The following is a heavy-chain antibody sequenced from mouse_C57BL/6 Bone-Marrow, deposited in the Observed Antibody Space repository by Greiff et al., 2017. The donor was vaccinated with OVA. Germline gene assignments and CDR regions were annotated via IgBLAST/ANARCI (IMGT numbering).Heavy chain of an antibody. CDR1: GFTFSSYT. CDR2: ISGGGGNT. CDR3: ARRGAYTRAWFAY. V-gene: IGHV5-9*04. D-gene: IGHD6-5*01. J-gene: IGHJ3*01. Sequence: EVQRVESGGGLVKPGGSLKLSCAASGFTFSSYTMSWVRQTPGKRLEWVGNISGGGGNTYYPDSLKGRFTISRDNSKTTLYLHMSSLRSEDTAVYYCARRGAYTRAWFAYWGQGTLVTVSA.